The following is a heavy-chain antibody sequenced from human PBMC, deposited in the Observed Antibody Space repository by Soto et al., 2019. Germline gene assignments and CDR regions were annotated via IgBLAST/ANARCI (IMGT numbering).Heavy chain of an antibody. J-gene: IGHJ4*02. D-gene: IGHD3-9*01. CDR3: ARDIDFDIDF. V-gene: IGHV1-18*01. CDR1: GYIFNNYG. Sequence: QVQLVQSGAEVQKPGASVKVSCKTSGYIFNNYGISWVRQAPGQGLEWMGWIYSKEGKINFAQKFQGRVTMTTDTSTSTAYIDLRSLRFDDSAVYFCARDIDFDIDFWGQGTLVTVSS. CDR2: IYSKEGKI.